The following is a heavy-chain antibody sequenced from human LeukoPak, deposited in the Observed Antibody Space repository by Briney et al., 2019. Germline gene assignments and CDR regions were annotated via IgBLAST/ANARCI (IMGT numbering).Heavy chain of an antibody. CDR1: GYTFTDYY. Sequence: ASVKISCKVSGYTFTDYYMHWVQQAPGKGLEWMGLVDPEDGETIYAEKFQGRVTITADKSTDTAYIQLRSLRSEYTAVYYCATGRYCSGGRCYLDSWGQGTLVTVSS. CDR2: VDPEDGET. J-gene: IGHJ4*02. CDR3: ATGRYCSGGRCYLDS. V-gene: IGHV1-69-2*01. D-gene: IGHD2-15*01.